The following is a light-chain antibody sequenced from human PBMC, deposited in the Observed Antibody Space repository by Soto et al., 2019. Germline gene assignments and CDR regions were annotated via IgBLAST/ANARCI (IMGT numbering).Light chain of an antibody. Sequence: DIQMTQSPSTLSASVGDRVTISCRASQSISSWLAWYQQKPGKAPKLLIYDASSLESGVPSRFSGSGSGTEFTLTISSLQPDDFATYYCQQHNSYSEAFGQGTRWIS. CDR2: DAS. V-gene: IGKV1-5*01. CDR1: QSISSW. J-gene: IGKJ1*01. CDR3: QQHNSYSEA.